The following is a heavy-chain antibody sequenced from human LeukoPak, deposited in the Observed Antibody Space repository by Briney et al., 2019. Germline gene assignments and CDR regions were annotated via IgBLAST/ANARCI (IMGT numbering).Heavy chain of an antibody. J-gene: IGHJ4*02. CDR3: AREDGYCSGGNCYSYSDS. V-gene: IGHV3-7*01. Sequence: GGSLRLSCAASGFTFSHFWMSWVRQAPGKGLEWVAYIKKTGSETYYVDSVKGRLTITRDNTRNSLFLQMYSLRAEDTAVYFCAREDGYCSGGNCYSYSDSWGQGTLVTVSS. CDR2: IKKTGSET. CDR1: GFTFSHFW. D-gene: IGHD2-15*01.